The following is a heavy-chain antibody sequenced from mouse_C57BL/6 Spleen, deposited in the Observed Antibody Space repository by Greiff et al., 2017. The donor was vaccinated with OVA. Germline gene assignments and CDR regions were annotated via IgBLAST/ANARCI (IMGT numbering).Heavy chain of an antibody. CDR3: ERPPTRTGTRCAY. Sequence: EVKLVESGGGLVKPGGSLKLSCAASGFTFSDYGMHWVRQAPEKGLEWVAYISSGSSTIYYADTVKGRFTISRDNAKNTLFLQMTSLRSEDTAMYYCERPPTRTGTRCAYWGQGTLVTVSA. CDR1: GFTFSDYG. J-gene: IGHJ3*01. D-gene: IGHD4-1*01. V-gene: IGHV5-17*01. CDR2: ISSGSSTI.